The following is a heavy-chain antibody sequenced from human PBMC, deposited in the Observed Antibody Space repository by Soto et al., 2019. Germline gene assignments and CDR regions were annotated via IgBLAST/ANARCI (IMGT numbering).Heavy chain of an antibody. D-gene: IGHD3-22*01. V-gene: IGHV3-53*01. CDR3: ARDPTMKT. CDR1: GFTVSSNY. Sequence: GCLRLSCAAPGFTVSSNYMSWVRQAPGKGLEWVSVIYSGGSTYYADSVKGRFTISRDNSKNTLYLQMNSLRAEDTAVYYCARDPTMKTWGQGTLVTVSS. CDR2: IYSGGST. J-gene: IGHJ5*02.